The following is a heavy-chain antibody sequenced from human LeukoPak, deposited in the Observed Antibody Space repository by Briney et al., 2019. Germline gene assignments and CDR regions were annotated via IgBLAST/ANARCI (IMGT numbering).Heavy chain of an antibody. Sequence: GRSLRLSRAASGFTFSSYGMHWARQAPGKGLEWVASINHNGNVNYYVDSVKGRFTISRDNAKNSLYPQMSNLRAEDTAVYFCARGGGLDVWGQGATVTVSS. CDR2: INHNGNVN. V-gene: IGHV3-7*03. D-gene: IGHD3-16*01. J-gene: IGHJ6*02. CDR1: GFTFSSYG. CDR3: ARGGGLDV.